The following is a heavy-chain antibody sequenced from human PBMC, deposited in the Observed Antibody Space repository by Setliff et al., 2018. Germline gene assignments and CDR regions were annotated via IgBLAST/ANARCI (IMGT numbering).Heavy chain of an antibody. V-gene: IGHV4-59*01. CDR2: IYYSGST. D-gene: IGHD6-13*01. CDR3: ARDRPIAAAGTFIRYHYYYGMDV. CDR1: GGSISSYY. Sequence: ETLSLTCTVSGGSISSYYWSWIRQPPGKGLEWIGYIYYSGSTNYNPSLKSRVTISVDTSKNQFSLKLSSVTAADTAVYYCARDRPIAAAGTFIRYHYYYGMDVWGQGTTVTVSS. J-gene: IGHJ6*02.